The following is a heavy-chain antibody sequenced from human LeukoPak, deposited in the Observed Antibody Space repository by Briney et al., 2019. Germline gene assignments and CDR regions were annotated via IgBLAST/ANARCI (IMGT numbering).Heavy chain of an antibody. CDR1: GYTFTSYN. Sequence: ASVKVSCKASGYTFTSYNISWVRQAPGQGLQWMGWINPYNGNTNYAEKFQDRVTMTTDTSTSTAYMELRSLRSDDTAVYYCARVVWFGEEPGAFDIWGQGTIVTVSS. CDR3: ARVVWFGEEPGAFDI. J-gene: IGHJ3*02. CDR2: INPYNGNT. V-gene: IGHV1-18*01. D-gene: IGHD3-10*01.